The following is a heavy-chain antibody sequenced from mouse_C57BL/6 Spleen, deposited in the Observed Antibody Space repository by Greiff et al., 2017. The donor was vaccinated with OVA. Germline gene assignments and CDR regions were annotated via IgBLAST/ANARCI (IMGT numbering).Heavy chain of an antibody. J-gene: IGHJ3*01. V-gene: IGHV1-22*01. D-gene: IGHD2-3*01. CDR3: ADIYDGYLWFAY. Sequence: EVKLQQSGPELVKPGASVKMSCKASGYTFTDYNMHWVKQSHGKSLEWIGYINPNNGGTSYNQKFKGKATLTVNKSSSTAYMELRSLTSEDSAVYYCADIYDGYLWFAYWGQGTLVTVSA. CDR2: INPNNGGT. CDR1: GYTFTDYN.